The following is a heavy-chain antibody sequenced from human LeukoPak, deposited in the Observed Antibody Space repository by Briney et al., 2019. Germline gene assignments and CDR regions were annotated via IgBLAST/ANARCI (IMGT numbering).Heavy chain of an antibody. CDR3: ARGPYSSNWYVDY. CDR1: GFTLSSYE. Sequence: GGALRLSCAASGFTLSSYEMNWVGLAPGKGREGISYISITGNIIYYADSVKGRFTLSRDRAKNSLYLQMNSLRAEDTAVYYCARGPYSSNWYVDYWGQGTLVTVAS. CDR2: ISITGNII. J-gene: IGHJ4*02. V-gene: IGHV3-48*03. D-gene: IGHD6-13*01.